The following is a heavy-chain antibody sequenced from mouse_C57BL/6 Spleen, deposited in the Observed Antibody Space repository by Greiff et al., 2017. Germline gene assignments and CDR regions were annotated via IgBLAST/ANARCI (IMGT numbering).Heavy chain of an antibody. CDR3: ARSDDGNYYAMDY. CDR1: GYAFTNYL. CDR2: INPGSGGT. J-gene: IGHJ4*01. D-gene: IGHD2-3*01. V-gene: IGHV1-54*01. Sequence: QVQLKQSGAELVRPGTSVKVSCKASGYAFTNYLIEWVKQRPGQGLAWIGVINPGSGGTNYNEKFKGKATLTADKSSSTAYMQLSSLTSEDSAVYFCARSDDGNYYAMDYWGQGTSVTVSS.